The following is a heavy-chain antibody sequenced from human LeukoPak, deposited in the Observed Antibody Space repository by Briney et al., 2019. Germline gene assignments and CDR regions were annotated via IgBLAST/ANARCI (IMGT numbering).Heavy chain of an antibody. D-gene: IGHD1-26*01. CDR3: VRDRGTYQPIDY. Sequence: GGSLRLSCAASALSLNAYNMHWLRQAPGKGLAWVSSISYTSTYIYYADSVKGRFTISRDNAQNSLYLQMNSLRAEDTAIYYSVRDRGTYQPIDYWGQGTLVTVSS. J-gene: IGHJ4*02. V-gene: IGHV3-21*04. CDR2: ISYTSTYI. CDR1: ALSLNAYN.